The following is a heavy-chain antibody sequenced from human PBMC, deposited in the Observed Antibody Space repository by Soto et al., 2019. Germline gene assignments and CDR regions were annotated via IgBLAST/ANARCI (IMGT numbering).Heavy chain of an antibody. CDR2: ILYTGST. Sequence: QLQLQESGPGLVKPSETLSLTCTVSGGFIKSDTHYWGWIRQPPGRGLEWIGSILYTGSTYYNPSLKSRVSMSVDTSKNLFSLNLMSVTAADTALYYCTRLDTGPNNRGTAFDSWGQGTQITVSS. CDR3: TRLDTGPNNRGTAFDS. CDR1: GGFIKSDTHY. J-gene: IGHJ4*02. V-gene: IGHV4-39*02. D-gene: IGHD5-18*01.